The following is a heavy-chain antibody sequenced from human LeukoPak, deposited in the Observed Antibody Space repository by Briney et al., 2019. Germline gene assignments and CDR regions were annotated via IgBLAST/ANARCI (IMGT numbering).Heavy chain of an antibody. J-gene: IGHJ4*02. CDR1: GFTVSSYA. D-gene: IGHD2-15*01. V-gene: IGHV3-23*01. CDR2: ISGSSSNT. CDR3: AKAWGGGNCYDY. Sequence: GGSLRLSCAASGFTVSSYAMNWVRQTPGKGLEWVSAISGSSSNTYYADSVKGRFTSYRDNSKNTVYLRMNSLRAEDTAVYYCAKAWGGGNCYDYWGQGTLVTVSS.